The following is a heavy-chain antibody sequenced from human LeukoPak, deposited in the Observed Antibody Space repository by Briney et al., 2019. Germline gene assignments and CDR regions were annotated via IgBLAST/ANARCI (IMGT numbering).Heavy chain of an antibody. CDR1: GGSISSGSYY. CDR2: INHSGST. CDR3: ARLPYYYGSGSYPFDY. V-gene: IGHV4-39*07. Sequence: SETLSLTCTVSGGSISSGSYYWSWIRQPPGKGLECIEEINHSGSTNYNPSLKSRVTISVDTSKNQFSLKLSSVTAADTAVYYCARLPYYYGSGSYPFDYWGQGTLVTVSS. D-gene: IGHD3-10*01. J-gene: IGHJ4*02.